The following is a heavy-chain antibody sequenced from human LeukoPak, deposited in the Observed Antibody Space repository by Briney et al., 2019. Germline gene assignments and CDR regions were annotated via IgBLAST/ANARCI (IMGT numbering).Heavy chain of an antibody. CDR3: AREQTDYQTGHAFDI. D-gene: IGHD1-14*01. CDR2: IYYSGST. CDR1: GGSINSYY. J-gene: IGHJ3*02. V-gene: IGHV4-59*01. Sequence: ASETLSLTCTASGGSINSYYWSWIRQPPGKGLEWIGYIYYSGSTNYNPSLKSRVTISVDTSKNQFSLKLSSVTAADTAVYYCAREQTDYQTGHAFDIWGQGTMVTVSS.